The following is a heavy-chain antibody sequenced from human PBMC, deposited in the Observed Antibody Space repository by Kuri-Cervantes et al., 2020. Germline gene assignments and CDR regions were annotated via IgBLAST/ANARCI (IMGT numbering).Heavy chain of an antibody. CDR2: IYTSGST. Sequence: PSETLSLTCTVSGGSISSGSYYWSWIRQPAGKGLEWIGRIYTSGSTNYNPSLKSRVTISVDTSKNQFSLKLSSVTAADTAVYYCARDHSSWYGGGTYGMDVWGQGTTVTVSS. CDR1: GGSISSGSYY. CDR3: ARDHSSWYGGGTYGMDV. V-gene: IGHV4-61*02. J-gene: IGHJ6*02. D-gene: IGHD6-13*01.